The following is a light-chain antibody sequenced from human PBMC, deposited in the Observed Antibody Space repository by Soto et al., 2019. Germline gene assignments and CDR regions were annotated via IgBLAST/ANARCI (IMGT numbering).Light chain of an antibody. CDR2: AAP. Sequence: CSLSPSVGERGSVPCGASQGISSFLAWYQQKPGKAPKLLIYAAPTLQSGVPSRFSGSGSGTDFTLTISSLQPEDFTTYYCQQLNSYPVTFGQGTRLEI. V-gene: IGKV1-9*01. CDR3: QQLNSYPVT. CDR1: QGISSF. J-gene: IGKJ5*01.